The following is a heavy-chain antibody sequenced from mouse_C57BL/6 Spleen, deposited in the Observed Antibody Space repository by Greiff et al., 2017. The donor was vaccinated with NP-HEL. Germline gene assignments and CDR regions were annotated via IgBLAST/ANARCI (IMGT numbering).Heavy chain of an antibody. J-gene: IGHJ2*01. CDR3: ARGDYYGSSGY. Sequence: VQLKQSGGGLVKPGGSLKLSCAASGFTFSDYGMHWVRQAPEKGLEWVAYISSGSSTIYYADTVKGRFTISRDNAKNTLFLQMTSLRSEDTAMYYCARGDYYGSSGYWGQGTTLTVSS. D-gene: IGHD1-1*01. CDR1: GFTFSDYG. V-gene: IGHV5-17*01. CDR2: ISSGSSTI.